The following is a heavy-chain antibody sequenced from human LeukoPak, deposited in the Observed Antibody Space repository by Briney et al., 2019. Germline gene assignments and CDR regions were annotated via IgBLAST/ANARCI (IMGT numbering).Heavy chain of an antibody. V-gene: IGHV5-51*01. Sequence: GESLQISCKGSGSSFPNYWIGWVRQMPGKGLEWMGIIYPADSDTRYSPSFQGQVTISADKSINTAYLQWTSLKASDTAMYYCARRKGDGYNSPFDYWGQGTLVTVSS. D-gene: IGHD5-24*01. CDR1: GSSFPNYW. CDR2: IYPADSDT. CDR3: ARRKGDGYNSPFDY. J-gene: IGHJ4*02.